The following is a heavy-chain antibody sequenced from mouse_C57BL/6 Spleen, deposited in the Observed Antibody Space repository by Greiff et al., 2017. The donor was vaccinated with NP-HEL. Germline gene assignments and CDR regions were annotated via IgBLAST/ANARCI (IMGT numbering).Heavy chain of an antibody. CDR2: ISDGGSCT. J-gene: IGHJ3*01. V-gene: IGHV5-4*01. Sequence: EVMLVESGGGLVKPGGSLKLSCAASGFTFSSYAMSWVRQTPEKRLEWVATISDGGSCTYYPDNVKGRFTISRDNAKNNLYLHMSHLKSEDTAMYYCARDYYGSSYDYAMDYWGQGTLVTVSA. CDR1: GFTFSSYA. D-gene: IGHD1-1*01. CDR3: ARDYYGSSYDYAMDY.